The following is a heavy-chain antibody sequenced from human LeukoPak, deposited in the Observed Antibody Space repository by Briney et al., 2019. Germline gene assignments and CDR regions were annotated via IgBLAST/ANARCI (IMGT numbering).Heavy chain of an antibody. D-gene: IGHD2-2*01. J-gene: IGHJ6*04. CDR2: IIPTFGAA. V-gene: IGHV1-69*01. Sequence: GSSVKVSCKASGGTLSSYAISWVRQAPGQGLEWMGGIIPTFGAANYAQKFQGRVTITADESTSTAYMELSSLRSEDTAVYYCARDRGYCSSTSCYLNYYYGMDVWGKGTTVTVSS. CDR1: GGTLSSYA. CDR3: ARDRGYCSSTSCYLNYYYGMDV.